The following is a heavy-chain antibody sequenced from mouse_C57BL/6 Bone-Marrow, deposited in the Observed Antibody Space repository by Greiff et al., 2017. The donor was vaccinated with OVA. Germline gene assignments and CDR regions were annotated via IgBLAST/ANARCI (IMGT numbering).Heavy chain of an antibody. D-gene: IGHD1-1*01. Sequence: EVQLVESGGDLVKPGGSLKLSCAASGFTFSSYGMSWVRQTPDKRLEWVATISSGGSYPYYPDSVKGRYPISRDKVKNTMYLQMSSLKSEDTAMYYCARRTTVVADYAMDYWGQGTSVTVSS. CDR3: ARRTTVVADYAMDY. CDR2: ISSGGSYP. J-gene: IGHJ4*01. V-gene: IGHV5-6*01. CDR1: GFTFSSYG.